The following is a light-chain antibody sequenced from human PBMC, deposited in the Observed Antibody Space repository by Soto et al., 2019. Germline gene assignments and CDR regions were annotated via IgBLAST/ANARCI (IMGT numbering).Light chain of an antibody. CDR3: QQYGSSPTWT. CDR1: QSVSSSY. CDR2: GAS. Sequence: VLTQFQGTLSLSPGERATLSCRASQSVSSSYLAWYQQKPGQAPRLLIYGASSRATGIPDRFSGSGSGTDFTLTISRLEPEDFAVYYCQQYGSSPTWTFGQGTKVDIK. J-gene: IGKJ1*01. V-gene: IGKV3-20*01.